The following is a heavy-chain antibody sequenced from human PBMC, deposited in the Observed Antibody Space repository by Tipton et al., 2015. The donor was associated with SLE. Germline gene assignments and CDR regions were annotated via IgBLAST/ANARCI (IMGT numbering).Heavy chain of an antibody. CDR2: ISGSGSST. V-gene: IGHV3-23*01. CDR3: ARDGWLRSWFDP. J-gene: IGHJ5*02. Sequence: SLRLSCAASGFTFSSYAMSWVRQAPGKGLEWVSAISGSGSSTYYADSVKGRFTISRDNSKNTLYLQMNSLRAEDTAVYYCARDGWLRSWFDPWGQGTLVTVSS. CDR1: GFTFSSYA. D-gene: IGHD5-12*01.